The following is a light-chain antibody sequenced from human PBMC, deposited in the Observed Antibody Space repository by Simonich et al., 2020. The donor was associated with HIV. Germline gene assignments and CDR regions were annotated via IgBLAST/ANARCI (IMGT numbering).Light chain of an antibody. CDR3: CSYASSSTLWV. J-gene: IGLJ3*02. Sequence: QSALTQPASVSGSPGQSIPISCTGTASDVGSYNLVSWYQQHPGHAPKLMIYEGSERPSGVSNRFSGSKSGNTASLTISGLQAEDEADYYCCSYASSSTLWVFGGGTKLTVL. V-gene: IGLV2-23*01. CDR1: ASDVGSYNL. CDR2: EGS.